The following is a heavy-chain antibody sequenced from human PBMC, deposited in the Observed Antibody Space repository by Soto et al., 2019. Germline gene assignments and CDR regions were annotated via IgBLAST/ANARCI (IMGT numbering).Heavy chain of an antibody. CDR3: ATKRWLQFSPFDY. CDR2: ISGSGGST. Sequence: GGSLRLSCAASGFTFSSYAMSWVRQAPGKGLEWVSAISGSGGSTYYADSVKGRFTISRDNSKNTLYLQMNSLRAEDTAVYYCATKRWLQFSPFDYWGQGTLVTVSS. J-gene: IGHJ4*02. CDR1: GFTFSSYA. V-gene: IGHV3-23*01. D-gene: IGHD5-12*01.